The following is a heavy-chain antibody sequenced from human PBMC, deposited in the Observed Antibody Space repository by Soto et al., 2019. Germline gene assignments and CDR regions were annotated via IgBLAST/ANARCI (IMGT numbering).Heavy chain of an antibody. Sequence: SEALSLTCAVYGGSFSGYYWSWIRQPPGKGLEWIGEINHSGSTNYNPSLKSRVTISVDTSKNQFSLKLSSVTAADTAVYYCARGKRGYSYGSPVYNFDDWGQGTLVTVSS. D-gene: IGHD5-18*01. CDR2: INHSGST. V-gene: IGHV4-34*01. CDR3: ARGKRGYSYGSPVYNFDD. J-gene: IGHJ4*02. CDR1: GGSFSGYY.